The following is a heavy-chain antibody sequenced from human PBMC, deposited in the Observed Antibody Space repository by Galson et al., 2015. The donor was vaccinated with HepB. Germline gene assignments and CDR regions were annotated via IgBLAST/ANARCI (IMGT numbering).Heavy chain of an antibody. Sequence: APGKGLGWVSSSSGSSSFIYYADSVKGRSTISRDNAKNSLYLKMNSLRAEDTAVYYCAREGGGSGTPRNTDYWGQGTLVTVSS. CDR2: SSGSSSFI. J-gene: IGHJ4*02. CDR3: AREGGGSGTPRNTDY. D-gene: IGHD3-10*01. V-gene: IGHV3-21*01.